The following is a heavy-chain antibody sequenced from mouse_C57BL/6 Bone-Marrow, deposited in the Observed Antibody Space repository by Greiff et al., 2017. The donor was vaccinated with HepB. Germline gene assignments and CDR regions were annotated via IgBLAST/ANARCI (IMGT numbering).Heavy chain of an antibody. CDR2: ISSGGSYT. J-gene: IGHJ2*01. Sequence: EVKLVESGGDLVKPGGSLKLSCAASGFTFSSYGMSWVRQTPDKRLEWVATISSGGSYTYYPDSVKGRYTISRDNAKNTQYLQMSSLKSEYTAMYYCARDRDYDFDYGGQGTTLTVSS. CDR1: GFTFSSYG. CDR3: ARDRDYDFDY. D-gene: IGHD2-4*01. V-gene: IGHV5-6*01.